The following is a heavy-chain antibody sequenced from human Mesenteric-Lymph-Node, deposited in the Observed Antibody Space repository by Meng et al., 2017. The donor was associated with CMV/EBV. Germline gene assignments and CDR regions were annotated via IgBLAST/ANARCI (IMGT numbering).Heavy chain of an antibody. D-gene: IGHD4-23*01. CDR2: INHSGNT. Sequence: SETLSLTCDVYGGSFDIYYWSWIRQAPGKGLEWIGEINHSGNTNYNPSLKSRVTLSADMSKKQPSLRLTSVTAADTAVYYCARGRPGGFLYYFDYWGQGALVTVSS. CDR1: GGSFDIYY. CDR3: ARGRPGGFLYYFDY. V-gene: IGHV4-34*01. J-gene: IGHJ4*02.